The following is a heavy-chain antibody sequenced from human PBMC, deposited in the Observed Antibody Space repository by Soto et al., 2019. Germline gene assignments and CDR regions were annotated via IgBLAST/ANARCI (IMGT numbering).Heavy chain of an antibody. D-gene: IGHD3-3*01. J-gene: IGHJ6*02. CDR3: ARRGLSDFWSGYYRGPARYYYVMDV. CDR2: IIPIFGTA. Sequence: SVKVSCKASGGTFSSYAISWVRQAPGQGLEWMGGIIPIFGTANYAQKFQGRVTITADESTSTAYMELSSLRSEDTAVYYCARRGLSDFWSGYYRGPARYYYVMDVWAQRTTVTVSS. V-gene: IGHV1-69*13. CDR1: GGTFSSYA.